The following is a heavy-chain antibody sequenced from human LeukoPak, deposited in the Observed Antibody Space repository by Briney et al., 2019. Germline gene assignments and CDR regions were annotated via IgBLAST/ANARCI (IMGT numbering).Heavy chain of an antibody. Sequence: SGGSLRLSCAASGFTFSSYAMHWVRQAPGKGLEWVAVISYDGSNKYYADSVKGRFTISRDNSKNTLYLQMNSLRAEDTAVYYCARDDYGGKLDIWGQGTVVTVSS. CDR2: ISYDGSNK. V-gene: IGHV3-30-3*01. CDR3: ARDDYGGKLDI. J-gene: IGHJ3*02. D-gene: IGHD4-23*01. CDR1: GFTFSSYA.